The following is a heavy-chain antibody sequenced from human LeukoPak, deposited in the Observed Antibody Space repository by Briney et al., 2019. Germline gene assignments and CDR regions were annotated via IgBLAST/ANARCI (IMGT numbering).Heavy chain of an antibody. D-gene: IGHD3-22*01. Sequence: ASVKVSCKASGYTFTSYAMHWVRQAPGQRLEWMGWINAGNGNTKYSQKFQGRVTITRDTSASTAYMELSSLRSEDTAVYYCARGLLTYYDSSGYYYWGQEPWSPSPQ. V-gene: IGHV1-3*01. J-gene: IGHJ4*01. CDR1: GYTFTSYA. CDR2: INAGNGNT. CDR3: ARGLLTYYDSSGYYY.